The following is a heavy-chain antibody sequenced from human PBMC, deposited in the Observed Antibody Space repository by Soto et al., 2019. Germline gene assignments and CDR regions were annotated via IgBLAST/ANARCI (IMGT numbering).Heavy chain of an antibody. CDR3: ATSDYDSSGYYGGFDY. D-gene: IGHD3-22*01. V-gene: IGHV4-31*03. Sequence: QVQLQESGPGLVKPSQTLSLTCTISGGSINSGGYYWSWIRQHPGKGLEWIGYISYSGSTYYNPSLKSRVTISVDTSKNQLSLKLSSVTAADTAVYYCATSDYDSSGYYGGFDYWGQGTRVTVSS. CDR2: ISYSGST. CDR1: GGSINSGGYY. J-gene: IGHJ4*02.